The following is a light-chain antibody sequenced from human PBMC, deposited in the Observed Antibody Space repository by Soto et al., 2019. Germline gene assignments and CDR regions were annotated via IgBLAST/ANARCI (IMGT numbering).Light chain of an antibody. CDR1: QSVYSSY. Sequence: EMMLTQSPGTLSLSPGEIATLSCSASQSVYSSYLAWYQQRPGQAPRLLFYDASIRATGIPDRFSGSGSGTDFSLTISRLEPEDFAVYYCHQYGSSPWTFGQGTKVEI. CDR3: HQYGSSPWT. V-gene: IGKV3-20*01. J-gene: IGKJ1*01. CDR2: DAS.